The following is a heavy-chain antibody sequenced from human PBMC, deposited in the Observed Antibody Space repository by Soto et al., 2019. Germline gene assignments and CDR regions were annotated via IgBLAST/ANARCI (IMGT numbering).Heavy chain of an antibody. D-gene: IGHD6-13*01. Sequence: SLSCTVSGGSISRFYWSWIRQPAGKGLEWIGRIYSGGRNNYNPSLKSRVTMSVDTSKNQFSLRLSSVTAADTAMYYCARGSSRWDYWGQGTLVTVSS. J-gene: IGHJ4*02. CDR3: ARGSSRWDY. CDR1: GGSISRFY. V-gene: IGHV4-4*07. CDR2: IYSGGRN.